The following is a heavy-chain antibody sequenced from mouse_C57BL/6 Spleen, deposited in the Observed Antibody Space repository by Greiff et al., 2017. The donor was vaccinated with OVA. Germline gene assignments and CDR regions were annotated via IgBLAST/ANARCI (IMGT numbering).Heavy chain of an antibody. V-gene: IGHV1-64*01. CDR3: ARRDYYAMDY. J-gene: IGHJ4*01. CDR2: IHPNSGST. Sequence: QVQLQQSGAELVKPGASVKLSCKASGYTFTSYWMHWVKQRPGQGLEWIGMIHPNSGSTNYNEKFKSKATLTADKSSSTAYMQLSNLTSEDSAVYYCARRDYYAMDYWGQGTSVTVSS. CDR1: GYTFTSYW.